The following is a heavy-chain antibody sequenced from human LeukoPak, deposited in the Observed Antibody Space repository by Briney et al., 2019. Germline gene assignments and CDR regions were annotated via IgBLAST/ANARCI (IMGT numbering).Heavy chain of an antibody. CDR1: GYTFASYY. V-gene: IGHV1-46*01. CDR2: INPSGGST. D-gene: IGHD2-2*01. Sequence: ASVKVSCKASGYTFASYYMHWVRQAPGQGLEWMGIINPSGGSTSYAQKFQGRVTMTRDTSTSTVYMELSSLRSEDTAVYYCARDCDSGPGWCSSDYWGQGTLVTVSS. J-gene: IGHJ4*02. CDR3: ARDCDSGPGWCSSDY.